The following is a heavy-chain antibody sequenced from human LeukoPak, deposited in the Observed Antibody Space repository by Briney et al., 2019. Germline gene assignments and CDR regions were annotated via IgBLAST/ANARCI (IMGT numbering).Heavy chain of an antibody. J-gene: IGHJ4*02. Sequence: GGSLRLSCAASGFILSSYWMHWVRQAPGKGLVWVSRIKTDGSSTSYADSVKGRFTISRDNAKNTLYLQMNSLRAEDTAVYFCGYGSGNYNDYWGQGTLVTVSS. V-gene: IGHV3-74*01. CDR2: IKTDGSST. CDR3: GYGSGNYNDY. D-gene: IGHD3-10*01. CDR1: GFILSSYW.